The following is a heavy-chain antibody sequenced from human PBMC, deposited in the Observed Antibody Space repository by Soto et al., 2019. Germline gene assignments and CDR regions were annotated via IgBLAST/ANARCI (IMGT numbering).Heavy chain of an antibody. CDR1: GGSISSGGYF. CDR3: ARDPDRSGWFDY. CDR2: IYSSGST. V-gene: IGHV4-31*03. J-gene: IGHJ4*02. Sequence: QVQLQESGPGLVKPSQTLSLTCTVSGGSISSGGYFWNWIRQHPGKGLEWIAYIYSSGSTSYNPSLKRRVTMSVDTSKNQFSLKLTSVTAADTAVYYCARDPDRSGWFDYWGQGTLVTVSS. D-gene: IGHD6-19*01.